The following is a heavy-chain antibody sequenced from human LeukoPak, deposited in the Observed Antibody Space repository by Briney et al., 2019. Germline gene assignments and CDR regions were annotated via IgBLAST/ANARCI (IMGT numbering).Heavy chain of an antibody. D-gene: IGHD6-13*01. Sequence: KAGESLKISCKGSGYSFTSYWIGWVRQMPGKGLEWMGIIYPGDSDTRYSPSFQGQVTISADKSISTAYLQWSSLKASDTAMYYCARRIRGSWYDDAFDIWGQGTMVTVSS. CDR2: IYPGDSDT. J-gene: IGHJ3*02. CDR3: ARRIRGSWYDDAFDI. CDR1: GYSFTSYW. V-gene: IGHV5-51*01.